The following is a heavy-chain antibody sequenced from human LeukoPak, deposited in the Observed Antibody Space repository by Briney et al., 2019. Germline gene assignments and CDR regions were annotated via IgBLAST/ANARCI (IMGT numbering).Heavy chain of an antibody. D-gene: IGHD3-22*01. CDR2: IYYSGST. Sequence: SETLSLTCTVSGGSISSSSYYWGWIRQPPGKGLEWIGSIYYSGSTYYNPSLKSRVTISVNTSKNQFSLKLSSVTAADTAVYYCARVSGITMIVVVQSDGFDIWGQGTMVSVSS. V-gene: IGHV4-39*07. J-gene: IGHJ3*02. CDR1: GGSISSSSYY. CDR3: ARVSGITMIVVVQSDGFDI.